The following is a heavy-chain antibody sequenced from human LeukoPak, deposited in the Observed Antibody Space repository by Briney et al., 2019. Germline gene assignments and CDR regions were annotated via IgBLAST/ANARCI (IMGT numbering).Heavy chain of an antibody. CDR3: ARVLVRAFDY. V-gene: IGHV1-46*01. Sequence: ASVKVSCKASGYTFTSYYMHWVRQAPGQGLEWVGIINPSGGSTSYAQKFQGRVTMTRDTSTSTVYMELSSLRSEDTAVYYRARVLVRAFDYWGQGTLVTVSS. CDR2: INPSGGST. D-gene: IGHD3-10*01. CDR1: GYTFTSYY. J-gene: IGHJ4*02.